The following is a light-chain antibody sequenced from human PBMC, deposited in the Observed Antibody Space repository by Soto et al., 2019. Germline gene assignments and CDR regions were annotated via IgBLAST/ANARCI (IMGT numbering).Light chain of an antibody. CDR2: EVS. J-gene: IGLJ1*01. CDR3: SSFAGSNSYV. CDR1: SSDVGGYNY. Sequence: QSALTQPPSASGSPGQSVTISCTGTSSDVGGYNYVYWYQQHPGKAPKLMIYEVSKRPSGVPDRFSGSKSGNTASLTVSGLQAEDEADYYCSSFAGSNSYVFGTGTKLTVL. V-gene: IGLV2-8*01.